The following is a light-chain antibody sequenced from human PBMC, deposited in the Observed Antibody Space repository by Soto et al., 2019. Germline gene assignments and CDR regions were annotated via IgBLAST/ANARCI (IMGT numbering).Light chain of an antibody. CDR1: SSDVGSYNL. Sequence: QSALTQPASVSGSPGQSITISCTGTSSDVGSYNLVSWYQQHPGKAPKLIIYEVSKRPSGVSNRFSGSKSGNTASLTISGLQAEDEADYYCCSYAGSSTDVVFGGGTKLTVL. V-gene: IGLV2-23*02. J-gene: IGLJ2*01. CDR2: EVS. CDR3: CSYAGSSTDVV.